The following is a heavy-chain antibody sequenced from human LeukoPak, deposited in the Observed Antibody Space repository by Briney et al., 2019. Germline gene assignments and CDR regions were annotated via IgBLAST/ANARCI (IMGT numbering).Heavy chain of an antibody. CDR1: GFIVTNKF. D-gene: IGHD6-25*01. J-gene: IGHJ6*03. Sequence: GGSLRLSCAASGFIVTNKFMNWVRQATGKGLEWVAVIYRDGSTYYTDSVKGRFTISRDNAKNSLYLQMNSLRADDTAVYYCARFAAGGSYYYYMDVWGKGTTVTVSS. V-gene: IGHV3-53*01. CDR2: IYRDGST. CDR3: ARFAAGGSYYYYMDV.